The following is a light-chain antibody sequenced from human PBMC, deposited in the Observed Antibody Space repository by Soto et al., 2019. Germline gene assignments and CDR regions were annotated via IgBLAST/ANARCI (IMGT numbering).Light chain of an antibody. Sequence: EIMMTQSPATLSLSPGERATLSCWSSQSVSSNLAWYQQKPGQAPSLLFYGASTRTPGVPGRFSGSGSGTGFTLTISSLQSEDFAIYYCQQYNNWPYTFGRGTKLQIK. V-gene: IGKV3-15*01. CDR3: QQYNNWPYT. CDR2: GAS. J-gene: IGKJ2*01. CDR1: QSVSSN.